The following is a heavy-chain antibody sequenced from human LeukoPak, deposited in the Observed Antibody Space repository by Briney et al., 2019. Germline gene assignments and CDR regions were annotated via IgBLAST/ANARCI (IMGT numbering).Heavy chain of an antibody. V-gene: IGHV3-74*01. CDR2: INPDGSTT. CDR3: ARSQIAD. CDR1: GSTFNSHL. J-gene: IGHJ4*02. Sequence: GGSLRLSCVASGSTFNSHLMHWVRQVPGKGLVWVSRINPDGSTTTYADSVKGRFTISRDNAKNTLYLQMNSLRAEDTAVYYCARSQIADWGQGTLVTVSS.